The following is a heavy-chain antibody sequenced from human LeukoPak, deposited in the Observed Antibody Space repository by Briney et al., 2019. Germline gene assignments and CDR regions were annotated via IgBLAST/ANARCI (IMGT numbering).Heavy chain of an antibody. Sequence: ASVKVSCKASGYTFTSYAMHWVRQAPGQRLEWMGWINAGNGNTKYSQEFQGRVTITRVTSASTAYMELSSLRSEDMAVYYCARSNLAWLEFIYYFDYWGQGTLVTVSS. J-gene: IGHJ4*02. CDR2: INAGNGNT. V-gene: IGHV1-3*03. CDR3: ARSNLAWLEFIYYFDY. D-gene: IGHD3/OR15-3a*01. CDR1: GYTFTSYA.